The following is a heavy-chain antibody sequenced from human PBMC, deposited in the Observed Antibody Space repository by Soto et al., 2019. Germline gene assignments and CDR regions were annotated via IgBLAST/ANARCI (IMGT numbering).Heavy chain of an antibody. CDR1: GFTFSSYG. V-gene: IGHV3-30*18. J-gene: IGHJ4*02. Sequence: PGGSLRLSCAASGFTFSSYGMHWVRQAPGKGLEWVAVISYDGSNKYYADSVKGRFTISRDNSKNTLYLQMNSLRAEDTAVYYCAKSLLDEYYFDYWGQGTLVTVSS. D-gene: IGHD3-3*01. CDR3: AKSLLDEYYFDY. CDR2: ISYDGSNK.